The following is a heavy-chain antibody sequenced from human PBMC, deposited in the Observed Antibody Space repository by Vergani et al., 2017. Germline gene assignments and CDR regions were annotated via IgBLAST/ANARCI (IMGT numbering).Heavy chain of an antibody. CDR2: INPSGGST. V-gene: IGHV1-46*01. CDR3: ARDSQYYYDSSDNGYYFDY. D-gene: IGHD3-22*01. CDR1: GYTFTNYY. Sequence: QVLLVQFGAEVKKPGASVRVSCKTSGYTFTNYYIHWVRQAPGQGLEWMGIINPSGGSTTYAQQFQGRLTMTRDTSTSTVYMDLSNLRSEDTAVYYCARDSQYYYDSSDNGYYFDYWGQGTLVTVSS. J-gene: IGHJ4*02.